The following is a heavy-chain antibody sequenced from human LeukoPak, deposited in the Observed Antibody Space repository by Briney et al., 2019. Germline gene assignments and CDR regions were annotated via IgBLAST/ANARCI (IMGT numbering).Heavy chain of an antibody. CDR2: IVVGSGNT. CDR3: AADVYSSSSGGY. D-gene: IGHD6-6*01. Sequence: SVKVSCKASGFTFTSSAVQWVRQARGQRLEWIGWIVVGSGNTNYAQKFQERVTITRDMSTSTAYMELSSLRSEDTAVYYCAADVYSSSSGGYWGQRTLVTVSS. J-gene: IGHJ4*02. CDR1: GFTFTSSA. V-gene: IGHV1-58*01.